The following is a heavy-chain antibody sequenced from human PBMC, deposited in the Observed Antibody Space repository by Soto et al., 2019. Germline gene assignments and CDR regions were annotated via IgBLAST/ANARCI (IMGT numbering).Heavy chain of an antibody. V-gene: IGHV1-69*13. J-gene: IGHJ6*02. CDR2: IIPSPGTT. CDR3: ARVRCFNGLCHTTDYGMDV. Sequence: SMMVSCKASEDAFISYGINWVRQAPGQCLEWMGGIIPSPGTTNYAQKFQGRVAITADESTDTVYMELSRLRSEDTAVYFCARVRCFNGLCHTTDYGMDVWGQGTTVTVSS. D-gene: IGHD2-8*01. CDR1: EDAFISYG.